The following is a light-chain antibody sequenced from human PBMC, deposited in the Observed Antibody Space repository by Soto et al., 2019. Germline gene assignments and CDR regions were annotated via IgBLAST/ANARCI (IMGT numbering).Light chain of an antibody. CDR2: HAS. Sequence: IVLMQSPDTLSLSPGERATLSCRASRSLSSDYLAWYQQKPGQAPRLLFYHASRRATGTPDRFSVSGSGTDFTLTISRLEPEDFAVYYCQQYGSSPYTFGLGTKVDIK. CDR1: RSLSSDY. V-gene: IGKV3-20*01. J-gene: IGKJ2*01. CDR3: QQYGSSPYT.